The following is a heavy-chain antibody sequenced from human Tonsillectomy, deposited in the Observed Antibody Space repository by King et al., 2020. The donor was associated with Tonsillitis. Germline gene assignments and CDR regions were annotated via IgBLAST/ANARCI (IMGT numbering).Heavy chain of an antibody. J-gene: IGHJ4*02. CDR3: ARETLAFDS. V-gene: IGHV1-2*02. CDR2: IIPNSGGT. CDR1: GYTFFDYY. Sequence: VQLVESGAEVKKPGASVKVSCKASGYTFFDYYIHWVRQAPGHGLEWMGGIIPNSGGTNFAQKFQGRVTMTRDTSINTAYMELSGRTSDDTAVDYCARETLAFDSWGQGTLVSVSS.